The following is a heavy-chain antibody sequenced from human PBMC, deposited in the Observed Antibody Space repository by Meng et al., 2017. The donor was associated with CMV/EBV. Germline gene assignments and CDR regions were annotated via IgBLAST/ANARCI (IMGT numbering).Heavy chain of an antibody. CDR1: GFTFSSYG. CDR2: IRYDGSNK. CDR3: AKDRRYYDSSDYFDY. V-gene: IGHV3-30*02. D-gene: IGHD3-22*01. Sequence: GESLKISCAASGFTFSSYGMHWVRQAPGKGLEWVAFIRYDGSNKYYADSVKGRFTISRDNSKNTLYLQMNSLRAEDTAVYYCAKDRRYYDSSDYFDYWGQGTLVTVSS. J-gene: IGHJ4*02.